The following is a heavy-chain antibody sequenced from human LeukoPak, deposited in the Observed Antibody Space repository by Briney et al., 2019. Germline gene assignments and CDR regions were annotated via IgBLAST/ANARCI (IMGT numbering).Heavy chain of an antibody. V-gene: IGHV6-1*01. D-gene: IGHD3-22*01. J-gene: IGHJ4*02. CDR3: ARAPWAYDSSGYYYEFDY. CDR2: TYYRSKWYN. Sequence: SQTLSLICAISGGSVSSNSAAWNWIRQSRSRGLEWLVRTYYRSKWYNDYAVSVKSRITINPDTSKNQFSLQLNSVTPEDTAVYYCARAPWAYDSSGYYYEFDYWGQGTLVTVSS. CDR1: GGSVSSNSAA.